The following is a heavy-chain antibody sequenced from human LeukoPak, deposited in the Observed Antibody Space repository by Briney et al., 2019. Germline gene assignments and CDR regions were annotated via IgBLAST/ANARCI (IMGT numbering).Heavy chain of an antibody. CDR2: IYPGDSDT. CDR3: ARREHYYDSSGYYVYYYGMDV. J-gene: IGHJ6*02. V-gene: IGHV5-51*01. CDR1: GYSFTSYW. Sequence: GESLKISCKGFGYSFTSYWIGWVRQMPGKGLEWMGIIYPGDSDTRYSPSFQGQVTISADKSISTAYLQWSSLKASNTAMYYCARREHYYDSSGYYVYYYGMDVWGQGTTVTVSS. D-gene: IGHD3-22*01.